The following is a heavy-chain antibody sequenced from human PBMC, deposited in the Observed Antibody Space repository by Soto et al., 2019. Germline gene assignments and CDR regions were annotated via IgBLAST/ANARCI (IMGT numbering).Heavy chain of an antibody. CDR3: VQSRCGGDCLQSYSSHSYYGLDV. V-gene: IGHV2-5*02. CDR1: GLSLSTTGVG. D-gene: IGHD2-21*02. CDR2: IYWDDDK. Sequence: QITLKESGPTLVKPTQTLTLTCTFSGLSLSTTGVGVGWIRQPPGKALEWLALIYWDDDKRYSPSLKSRLTITKDTSKNQVVLTMTNRDPVDTATYYCVQSRCGGDCLQSYSSHSYYGLDVWGKGTTVTVSS. J-gene: IGHJ6*04.